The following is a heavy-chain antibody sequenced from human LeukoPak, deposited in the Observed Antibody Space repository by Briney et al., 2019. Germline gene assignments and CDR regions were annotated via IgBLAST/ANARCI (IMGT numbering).Heavy chain of an antibody. CDR3: ARGATFWSGYYEYYYYYYMDV. CDR2: INHSGST. J-gene: IGHJ6*03. CDR1: GGSFSGYY. D-gene: IGHD3-3*01. V-gene: IGHV4-34*01. Sequence: SETLSLTCAVYGGSFSGYYWSWIRQPPGKGLEWIGEINHSGSTNYNPSLKSRVTIPVDTSKNQFSLKLSSVTAADTAVYYCARGATFWSGYYEYYYYYYMDVWGKGTTVTVSS.